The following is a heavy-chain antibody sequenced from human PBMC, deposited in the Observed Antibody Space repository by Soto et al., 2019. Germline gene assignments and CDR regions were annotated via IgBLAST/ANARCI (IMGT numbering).Heavy chain of an antibody. D-gene: IGHD2-15*01. J-gene: IGHJ2*01. V-gene: IGHV1-8*01. CDR1: GYTFTSYD. Sequence: QVQLVQSGAEVKKPGASVKVSGKASGYTFTSYDINWVRQATGQGLEWMGWMNPNSGNTGYAQKFQGRVTMTRNTSISTAYMELSSLRSEDTAVYYCARRRGYCSGGSCYSWYFDLWGRGTLVTVSS. CDR2: MNPNSGNT. CDR3: ARRRGYCSGGSCYSWYFDL.